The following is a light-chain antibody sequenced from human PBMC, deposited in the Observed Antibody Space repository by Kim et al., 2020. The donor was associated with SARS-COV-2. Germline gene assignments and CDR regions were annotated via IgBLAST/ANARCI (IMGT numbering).Light chain of an antibody. CDR2: SDN. CDR3: ATWDDSLSGVV. J-gene: IGLJ2*01. V-gene: IGLV1-47*02. CDR1: SSNIGTNY. Sequence: ELTQPPSASGTPGQRVTISCSGSSSNIGTNYVYWYQQFPGTAPNLLIHSDNQRPSGVPDRFSGSKSGTSGSLAISGLRSEDEADYYCATWDDSLSGVVFGGGTQLTVL.